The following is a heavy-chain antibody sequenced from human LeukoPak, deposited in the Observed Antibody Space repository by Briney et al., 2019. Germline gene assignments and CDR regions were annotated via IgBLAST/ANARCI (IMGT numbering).Heavy chain of an antibody. V-gene: IGHV3-21*01. Sequence: GGSLRLSCVVSGFTFSSHWMSWVRQAPGKGLEWVSSISGSSSYIYYADSVRGRFTISRDNAKNSLFLQMNSLRAEDTAVYYCARDLGYSSNYWGQGTLVTVSS. CDR1: GFTFSSHW. D-gene: IGHD6-13*01. CDR3: ARDLGYSSNY. J-gene: IGHJ4*02. CDR2: ISGSSSYI.